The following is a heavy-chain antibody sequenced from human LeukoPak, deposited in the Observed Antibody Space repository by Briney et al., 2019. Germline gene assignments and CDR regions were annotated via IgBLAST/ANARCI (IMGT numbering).Heavy chain of an antibody. CDR3: ARSKLGYCSSTSCYGIFVPFDY. CDR1: GGSISSSSYY. D-gene: IGHD2-2*01. J-gene: IGHJ4*02. V-gene: IGHV4-39*01. CDR2: IYYSGST. Sequence: SSETLSLTCTVSGGSISSSSYYWGWIRQPPGKGLEWIGSIYYSGSTYYNPSLKSRVTISVDTSKNQFYLKLSSVTAADTAVYYCARSKLGYCSSTSCYGIFVPFDYWGQGTPVTVSS.